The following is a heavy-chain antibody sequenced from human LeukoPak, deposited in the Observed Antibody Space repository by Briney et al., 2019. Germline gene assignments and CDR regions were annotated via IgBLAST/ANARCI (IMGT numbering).Heavy chain of an antibody. D-gene: IGHD2-2*01. J-gene: IGHJ3*02. CDR2: IYYSGST. V-gene: IGHV4-61*08. CDR1: GGSISSGGYY. CDR3: ARDPVYCSSTSCHAFDI. Sequence: SETLSLTCTVSGGSISSGGYYWSWIRQHPGKGLEWIGYIYYSGSTNYNPSLKSRVTISVDTSKNQFSLKLSSVTAADTAVYYCARDPVYCSSTSCHAFDIWGQGTMVTVSS.